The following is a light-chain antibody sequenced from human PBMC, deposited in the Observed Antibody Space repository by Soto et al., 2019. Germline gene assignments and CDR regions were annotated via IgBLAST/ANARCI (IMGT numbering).Light chain of an antibody. J-gene: IGKJ1*01. CDR3: QQYNNWPPWT. Sequence: EIVMTQSPATLSVSPGERATLSCRASQSVSSNLAWYQQKPGQAPRLLIYGASTRGTGIPARFSGSGSGTEFTLTISSLQSEDFAVDYCQQYNNWPPWTFGQGTKVEIK. V-gene: IGKV3-15*01. CDR2: GAS. CDR1: QSVSSN.